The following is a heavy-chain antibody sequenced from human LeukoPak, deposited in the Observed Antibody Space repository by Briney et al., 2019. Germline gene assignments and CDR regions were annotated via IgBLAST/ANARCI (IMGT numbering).Heavy chain of an antibody. CDR1: GFTFSSTS. CDR3: ARDTAGGDH. V-gene: IGHV3-7*03. CDR2: INQDGSEK. J-gene: IGHJ4*02. D-gene: IGHD5-18*01. Sequence: SGGSLRLSCAASGFTFSSTSMSWVRQAPGKGLEWVANINQDGSEKYYVDSVKGRFTISRDNAKNSLYLQMNSLRAEDTAVYYCARDTAGGDHWGQGTLVTVSS.